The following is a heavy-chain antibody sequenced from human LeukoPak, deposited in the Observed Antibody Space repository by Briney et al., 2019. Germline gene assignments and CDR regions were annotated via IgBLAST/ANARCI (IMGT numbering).Heavy chain of an antibody. J-gene: IGHJ4*02. Sequence: PSGTLSLSCAVSGGSISSNNWWGWVRQPPGKGLEWIGEIYHSGSPNYNPSLKSRVTISVDKSRNHFSLNLSSVTAADTAVYYCARVNINNWHSCDYWGQGTLVTVSS. CDR2: IYHSGSP. V-gene: IGHV4-4*02. CDR1: GGSISSNNW. CDR3: ARVNINNWHSCDY. D-gene: IGHD1-1*01.